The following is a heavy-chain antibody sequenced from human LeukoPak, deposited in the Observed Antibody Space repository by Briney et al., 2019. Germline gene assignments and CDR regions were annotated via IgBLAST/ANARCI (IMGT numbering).Heavy chain of an antibody. J-gene: IGHJ6*02. CDR3: GKDISAGGMDV. D-gene: IGHD3-10*01. V-gene: IGHV3-9*01. Sequence: GGSLRLSCTASESTFDHAMHWVRQTSGKGLEWVSGIGWNSARTGYADSVRGRFTISRDNAKNSLYLQMNSLRAEDTALNYCGKDISAGGMDVWGQGTTVTVSS. CDR1: ESTFDHA. CDR2: IGWNSART.